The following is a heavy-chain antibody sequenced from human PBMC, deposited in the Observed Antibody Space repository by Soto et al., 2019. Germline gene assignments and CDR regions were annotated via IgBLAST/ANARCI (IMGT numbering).Heavy chain of an antibody. D-gene: IGHD4-4*01. CDR3: ARAVWPDGYSYLAY. J-gene: IGHJ4*02. CDR2: ISYDGTNK. V-gene: IGHV3-30*03. CDR1: GVTFSVFG. Sequence: GGSLRLSCVASGVTFSVFGMHWVRQAPGKGPEWVAAISYDGTNKDYADSVKGRFTISRDNSKNTLYLQMNSLRAEDTAVFYCARAVWPDGYSYLAYWGQGALVTVSS.